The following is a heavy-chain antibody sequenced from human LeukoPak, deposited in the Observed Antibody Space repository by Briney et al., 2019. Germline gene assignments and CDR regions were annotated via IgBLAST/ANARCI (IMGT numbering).Heavy chain of an antibody. D-gene: IGHD3-10*01. J-gene: IGHJ4*02. V-gene: IGHV4-59*01. CDR2: IYYSGST. Sequence: SETLSLTCTVSGGSISSSYWSWIRQPPGKGLEWVGYIYYSGSTSYNPSLKSRVTVSLDTSKNQFSLTLSSVAAADTAVYYCARGTGSYSAKLDYWGQGTLVTVSS. CDR1: GGSISSSY. CDR3: ARGTGSYSAKLDY.